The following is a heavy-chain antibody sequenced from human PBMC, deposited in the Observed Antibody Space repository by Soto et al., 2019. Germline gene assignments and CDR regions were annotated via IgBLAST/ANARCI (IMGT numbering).Heavy chain of an antibody. CDR3: ARDGYPRYFDY. Sequence: GGSLRLSCAASGFTFSSYGMHWVRQAPGKGLEWVAVIWYDGSNKYYADSVKGRFTISRDNSKNTLYLQMNSLRAEDTAVYYCARDGYPRYFDYWGQGTLVTVSS. CDR2: IWYDGSNK. CDR1: GFTFSSYG. V-gene: IGHV3-33*01. J-gene: IGHJ4*02. D-gene: IGHD5-18*01.